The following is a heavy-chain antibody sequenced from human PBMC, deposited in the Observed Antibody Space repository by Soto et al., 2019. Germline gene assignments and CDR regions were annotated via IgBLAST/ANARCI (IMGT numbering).Heavy chain of an antibody. CDR1: GGTFSSYA. Sequence: ASVKVSCKASGGTFSSYAISWVRQAPGQGLELMGLISAYNGNTNYAQKLQGRVTMTTDTSTSTAYMELRSLRSDDTAVYYCARDRDIVLVPAATNWFDPWGQGTLVTVSS. J-gene: IGHJ5*02. CDR2: ISAYNGNT. D-gene: IGHD2-2*01. V-gene: IGHV1-18*01. CDR3: ARDRDIVLVPAATNWFDP.